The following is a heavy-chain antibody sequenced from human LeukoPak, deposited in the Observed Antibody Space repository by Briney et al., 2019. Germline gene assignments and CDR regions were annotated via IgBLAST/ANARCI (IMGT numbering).Heavy chain of an antibody. Sequence: GGSLRLSCAASGFTFSSYGMHWVRQAPGKGLEWVAVISYDGSNKYYADSVKGRFTISRDNSKNTLYLQMNSLRAEDTAVYYCAKDSGTGTIHYYYGMDVWGQGTTVTVSS. V-gene: IGHV3-30*18. CDR2: ISYDGSNK. J-gene: IGHJ6*02. CDR1: GFTFSSYG. CDR3: AKDSGTGTIHYYYGMDV. D-gene: IGHD1-1*01.